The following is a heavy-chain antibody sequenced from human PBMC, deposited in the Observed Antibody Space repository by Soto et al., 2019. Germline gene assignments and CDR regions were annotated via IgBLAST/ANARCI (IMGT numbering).Heavy chain of an antibody. CDR2: ISAYNGNT. V-gene: IGHV1-18*01. Sequence: QVQLVQSGAEVKKPGASVKVCCKAASYNLSSYGISWVRQAPEQGLAWMGWISAYNGNTNYAQNRQGRVTMTTDTSTSKAYMKLRSLRSEDTAVYYCARDFGLWFGEFDAFHIWGQGTMVTVSS. CDR1: SYNLSSYG. J-gene: IGHJ3*02. CDR3: ARDFGLWFGEFDAFHI. D-gene: IGHD3-10*01.